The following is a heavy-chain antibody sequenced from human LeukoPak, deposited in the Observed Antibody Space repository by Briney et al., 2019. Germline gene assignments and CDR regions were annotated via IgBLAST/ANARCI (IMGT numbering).Heavy chain of an antibody. CDR1: RFSFNNYD. V-gene: IGHV3-13*01. CDR3: ARAHVGAGLAFDF. D-gene: IGHD1-26*01. Sequence: GGSLRLSCAASRFSFNNYDMHWVRQTTGKRLEWVSAISLVGDTYYPASVKGRFTVSRDSAKNFLYLQMNSLRAGDTALYYCARAHVGAGLAFDFWGRGTMVTVSS. CDR2: ISLVGDT. J-gene: IGHJ3*01.